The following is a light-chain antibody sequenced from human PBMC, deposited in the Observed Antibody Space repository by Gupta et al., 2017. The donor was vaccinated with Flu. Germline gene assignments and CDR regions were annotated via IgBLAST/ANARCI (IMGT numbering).Light chain of an antibody. J-gene: IGKJ5*01. CDR3: QQEESRPST. CDR2: GGG. CDR1: ERGVYSTKKKND. V-gene: IGKV4-1*01. Sequence: GERGSMKGKARERGVYSTKKKNDLAGYQQKRGQTAKRRIYGGGTREAGVPDRVRGSGWGTDCTLTISSLEAEDVAVDYWQQEESRPSTCGQGTRLEIK.